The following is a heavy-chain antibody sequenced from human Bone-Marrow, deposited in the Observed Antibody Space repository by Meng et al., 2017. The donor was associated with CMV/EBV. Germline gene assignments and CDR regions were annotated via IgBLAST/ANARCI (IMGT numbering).Heavy chain of an antibody. CDR1: GYSISSGYY. CDR2: IYHSGST. Sequence: SETLSLTCTVSGYSISSGYYWGWIRQPPGKGLEWIGSIYHSGSTYYNPSLKSRVTISVDTSKNQFSLKLSSVTAADTAVYCCARDGWGGGSPTIDYWGQGTLVTVSS. V-gene: IGHV4-38-2*02. CDR3: ARDGWGGGSPTIDY. J-gene: IGHJ4*02. D-gene: IGHD1-26*01.